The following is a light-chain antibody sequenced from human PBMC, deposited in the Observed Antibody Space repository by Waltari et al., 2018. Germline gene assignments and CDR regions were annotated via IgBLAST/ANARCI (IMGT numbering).Light chain of an antibody. Sequence: DLQMTQSPSSLSASVGDRVTISCRASKNIRSYLSWYQQKPGIAPKLVIYAASTLQSGVPSRFSGSGSGTNFTLTINSLQPEDFGTYFCQQGYTTPYTFGQGTKLEIK. J-gene: IGKJ2*01. CDR1: KNIRSY. CDR3: QQGYTTPYT. CDR2: AAS. V-gene: IGKV1-39*01.